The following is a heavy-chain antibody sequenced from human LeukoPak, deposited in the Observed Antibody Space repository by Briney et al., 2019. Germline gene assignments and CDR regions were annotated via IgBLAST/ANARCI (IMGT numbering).Heavy chain of an antibody. J-gene: IGHJ5*02. V-gene: IGHV3-53*01. D-gene: IGHD5-18*01. CDR2: IYSGGST. CDR3: ARTRGYANWFDP. Sequence: GGSLRLSCAASGFTVSSNYMSWVRQAPGKGLEWVSVIYSGGSTYYADSVKGRFTISRDNSKNTLYLQMNSLRAEDTAVYYCARTRGYANWFDPWGQGTLVTVSS. CDR1: GFTVSSNY.